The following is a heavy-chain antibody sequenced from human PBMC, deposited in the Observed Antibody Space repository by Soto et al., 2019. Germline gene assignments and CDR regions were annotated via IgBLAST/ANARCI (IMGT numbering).Heavy chain of an antibody. Sequence: NPSETLSLTCAVYGGSFSGYYWSWIRQPPGKGLEWIGEINHSGSTNYNPSLKSRVTISVDTSKNQFSLKLSSVTAADTAVYYCARGLVGTSADYWGQGTLVTVSS. CDR2: INHSGST. CDR3: ARGLVGTSADY. V-gene: IGHV4-34*01. CDR1: GGSFSGYY. D-gene: IGHD1-26*01. J-gene: IGHJ4*02.